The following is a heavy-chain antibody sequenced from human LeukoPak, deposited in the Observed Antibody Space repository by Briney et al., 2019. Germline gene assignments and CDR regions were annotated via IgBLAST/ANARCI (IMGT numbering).Heavy chain of an antibody. CDR1: GGSISSNSYY. CDR3: ARHMSVTYDAFDL. J-gene: IGHJ3*01. CDR2: IYYSGST. V-gene: IGHV4-39*01. Sequence: SETLSLTCTVSGGSISSNSYYWGWIRQPPGKGLEWIGTIYYSGSTYYNPSLKSRVTISVDTSKTQFSLELTSVTAADTAVYYCARHMSVTYDAFDLWGRGTMVTVSS. D-gene: IGHD2-21*02.